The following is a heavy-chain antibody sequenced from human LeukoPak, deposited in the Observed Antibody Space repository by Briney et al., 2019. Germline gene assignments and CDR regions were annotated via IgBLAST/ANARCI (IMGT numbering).Heavy chain of an antibody. J-gene: IGHJ3*02. V-gene: IGHV1-2*02. CDR1: GYTFTGYY. D-gene: IGHD5-12*01. CDR3: ARGYILNDAFDI. CDR2: INPNSGGT. Sequence: ASVKVSCKASGYTFTGYYMHWVRQAPGQGLEWMGWINPNSGGTNYAQKFQGRVTMTRDTSISTAYMELSSLRSDDTAVYYCARGYILNDAFDIWGQGTMVTVSS.